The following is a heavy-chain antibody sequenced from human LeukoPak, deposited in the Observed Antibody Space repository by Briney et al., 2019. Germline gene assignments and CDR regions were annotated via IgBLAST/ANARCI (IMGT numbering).Heavy chain of an antibody. J-gene: IGHJ4*02. CDR1: GYTFTSYA. D-gene: IGHD6-13*01. Sequence: ASVKVSCKASGYTFTSYAMHWVRQAPGQRLEWMGWINAGNGNTKCSQKFQGRVTITRDTSASTAYMELSSLRSEDTAVYYCASPGIAAAGRWVFDYWGQGTLVTVSS. CDR3: ASPGIAAAGRWVFDY. CDR2: INAGNGNT. V-gene: IGHV1-3*01.